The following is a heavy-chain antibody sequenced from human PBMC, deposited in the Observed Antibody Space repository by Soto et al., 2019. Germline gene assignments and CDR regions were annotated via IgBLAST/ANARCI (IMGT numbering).Heavy chain of an antibody. J-gene: IGHJ4*02. V-gene: IGHV3-53*01. CDR2: IYSGGST. D-gene: IGHD3-22*01. CDR3: ASNPDYYDSSGYWNY. CDR1: GFTVSSNY. Sequence: PGGSLRLSCAASGFTVSSNYMSWVRQAPGKGLEWVSVIYSGGSTYYADSVKGRFTISRDNSKNTLYLQMNSLRAEDTAVYYCASNPDYYDSSGYWNYWGQGTLVTVSS.